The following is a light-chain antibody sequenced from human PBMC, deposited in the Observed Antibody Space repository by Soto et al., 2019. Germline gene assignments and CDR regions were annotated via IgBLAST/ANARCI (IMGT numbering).Light chain of an antibody. V-gene: IGLV2-14*01. CDR3: SSYTSGSHYV. CDR2: DVS. J-gene: IGLJ1*01. Sequence: QSVLTQPASVSGSPGQSITISCTGNSSDVGGYKFVSWYQQHPGKAPKFIIYDVSIRPSGVSNRFSGSKSGNTASLTISGLQAEDEADYYCSSYTSGSHYVFGTGTKVTVL. CDR1: SSDVGGYKF.